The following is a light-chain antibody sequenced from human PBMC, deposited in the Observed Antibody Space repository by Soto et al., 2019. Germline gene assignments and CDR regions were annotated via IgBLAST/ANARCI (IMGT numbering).Light chain of an antibody. J-gene: IGKJ4*01. V-gene: IGKV3-20*01. CDR2: GAS. Sequence: EVVLTKSPGTLSLSPGERVTLSCRASQSVSSSYLAWYQHKPGQAPRLLIYGASRRATGIPERFSGSGSGTDFTLTISRLEPEDFAVYYCQQYGSAPELTSGGGTKVDIK. CDR3: QQYGSAPELT. CDR1: QSVSSSY.